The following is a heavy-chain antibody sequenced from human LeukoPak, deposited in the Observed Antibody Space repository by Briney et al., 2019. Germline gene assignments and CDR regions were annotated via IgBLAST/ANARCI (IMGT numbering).Heavy chain of an antibody. CDR1: GGSISSYY. D-gene: IGHD6-19*01. V-gene: IGHV4-59*01. Sequence: PSETLSLTCTVSGGSISSYYWSWIRQPPGKGLEWIGYIYYSGSTNYNPSLKSRVTISVDTSKNQFSLKLSSVTAADTAVYYCARDQWLASYYYYGMDVWGQGTTVTVSS. CDR2: IYYSGST. CDR3: ARDQWLASYYYYGMDV. J-gene: IGHJ6*02.